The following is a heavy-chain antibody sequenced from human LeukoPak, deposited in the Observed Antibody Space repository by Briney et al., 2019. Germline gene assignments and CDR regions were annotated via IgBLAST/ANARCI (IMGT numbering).Heavy chain of an antibody. Sequence: ASVKVSCKASGYTFTGYYMHWVRQAPGQGLEWMGRINPNSGGTNYAQKFQGRVTMTRDTSISTAYMELSRLRSDDTAVYYCARDDYYDTGLLEGDDYWGQGTLVTVSS. CDR2: INPNSGGT. V-gene: IGHV1-2*06. J-gene: IGHJ4*02. CDR1: GYTFTGYY. CDR3: ARDDYYDTGLLEGDDY. D-gene: IGHD3-22*01.